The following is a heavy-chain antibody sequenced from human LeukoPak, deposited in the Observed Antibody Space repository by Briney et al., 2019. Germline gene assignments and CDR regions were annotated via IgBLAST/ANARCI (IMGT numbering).Heavy chain of an antibody. V-gene: IGHV1-8*01. D-gene: IGHD5-18*01. CDR3: AYGGYSYGEFDY. CDR1: GYTFTSYD. J-gene: IGHJ4*02. CDR2: MNPNSGNT. Sequence: ASVKVSCKASGYTFTSYDINWVRQATGQGLEWMGWMNPNSGNTGYAQKFQGRVTMTRNTSMSTAYMELSSLRSEDTAVYYCAYGGYSYGEFDYWGQGTLVTVSS.